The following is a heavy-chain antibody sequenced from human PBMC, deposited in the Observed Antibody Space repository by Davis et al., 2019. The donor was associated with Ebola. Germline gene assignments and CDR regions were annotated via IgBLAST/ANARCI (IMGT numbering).Heavy chain of an antibody. CDR1: GYTFTSYG. Sequence: AASVKVSCKASGYTFTSYGISWVRQAPGQGLEWMGWISAYNGNTNYAQKLQGRVTMTTDTSTNTAYMDLRSLTSDDTAMYYCARSWSRHFDYWGQGTLVTVSS. V-gene: IGHV1-18*01. CDR2: ISAYNGNT. CDR3: ARSWSRHFDY. J-gene: IGHJ4*02.